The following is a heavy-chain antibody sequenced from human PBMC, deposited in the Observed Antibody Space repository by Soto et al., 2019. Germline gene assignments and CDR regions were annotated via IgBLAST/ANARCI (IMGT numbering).Heavy chain of an antibody. V-gene: IGHV4-34*01. CDR3: VRGICLVVAVKGGAPDTNYFDS. CDR1: GVTFSGYD. CDR2: INHTGST. D-gene: IGHD2-21*01. Sequence: PSETLCLTCAAYGVTFSGYDWSWIRQAPGWGLEWVSEINHTGSTNSNPSLKRRRTISSNTYKNQFSLSMRSLPAADMTMYYSVRGICLVVAVKGGAPDTNYFDSWGQGTLVTVSS. J-gene: IGHJ4*02.